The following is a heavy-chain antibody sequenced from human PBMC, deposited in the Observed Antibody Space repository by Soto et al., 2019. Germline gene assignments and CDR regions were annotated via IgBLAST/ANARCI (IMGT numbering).Heavy chain of an antibody. CDR3: AGDPYYYGSAF. J-gene: IGHJ4*02. V-gene: IGHV3-11*01. Sequence: QVQLVESGGGLVEPGGSLRLSCAASGFRFSDHYMTWIRQAPGKGLEWVSKISGGSTTMYYADSVKGRFTVSRDNAKNSLYLQMNSLRAEDTAVYYCAGDPYYYGSAFWGQGALVTVSS. D-gene: IGHD3-10*01. CDR2: ISGGSTTM. CDR1: GFRFSDHY.